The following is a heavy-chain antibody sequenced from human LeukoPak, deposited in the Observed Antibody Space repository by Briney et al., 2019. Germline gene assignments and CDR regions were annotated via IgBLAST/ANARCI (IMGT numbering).Heavy chain of an antibody. CDR2: IYYSGST. CDR1: GGSISSTNYY. CDR3: ARRYNWNDRWD. D-gene: IGHD1-1*01. V-gene: IGHV4-39*07. J-gene: IGHJ4*02. Sequence: SETLSLTRTVSGGSISSTNYYWGWIRQLPGKGLEWIGSIYYSGSTHYNPSLKSRLTISLDTSKNQFSLRLSSVTAADTAFYYCARRYNWNDRWDWGQGTLVTVSP.